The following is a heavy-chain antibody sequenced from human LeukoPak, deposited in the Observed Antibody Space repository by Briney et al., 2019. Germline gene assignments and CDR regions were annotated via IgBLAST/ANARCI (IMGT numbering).Heavy chain of an antibody. D-gene: IGHD1-26*01. CDR2: FHTRGST. Sequence: SETLSLTCTVSRGSISSGNYYWSWIRQPAGKGLEWIGRFHTRGSTNYNPSLKSRVIISVDTSKNQFSLKLSSVTAADTAVYYCARARGGSYYNFDYWGQGTLVTVSS. CDR1: RGSISSGNYY. V-gene: IGHV4-61*02. CDR3: ARARGGSYYNFDY. J-gene: IGHJ4*02.